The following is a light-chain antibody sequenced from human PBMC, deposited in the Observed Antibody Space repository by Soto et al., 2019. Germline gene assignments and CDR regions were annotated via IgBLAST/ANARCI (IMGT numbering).Light chain of an antibody. CDR2: DAS. CDR3: QQRLNWPSYT. Sequence: EIVLTQSPATLSLSPGERATLSCRASQSVSSYLAWYQQKPGQAPRLLIYDASNRATGIPARFSGSGSGTDFTLTISSLEPEDFAVYFCQQRLNWPSYTFGLGTKLEIK. V-gene: IGKV3-11*01. CDR1: QSVSSY. J-gene: IGKJ2*01.